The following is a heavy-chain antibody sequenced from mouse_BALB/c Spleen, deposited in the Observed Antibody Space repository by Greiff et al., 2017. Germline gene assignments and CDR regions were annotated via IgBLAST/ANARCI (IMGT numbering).Heavy chain of an antibody. D-gene: IGHD2-3*01. V-gene: IGHV1-39*01. J-gene: IGHJ4*01. CDR3: ASGGYYEDYYAMDY. CDR2: IDPYYGGT. CDR1: GYSFTGYN. Sequence: VHVKQSGPELEKPGASVKISCKASGYSFTGYNMNWVKQSNGKSLEWIGNIDPYYGGTSYNQKFKGKATLTVDKSSSTAYMQLKSLTSEDSAVYYCASGGYYEDYYAMDYGGQGTSVTVSS.